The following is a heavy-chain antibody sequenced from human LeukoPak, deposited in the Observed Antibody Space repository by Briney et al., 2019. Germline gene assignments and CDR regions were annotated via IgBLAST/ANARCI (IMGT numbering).Heavy chain of an antibody. CDR1: VFTLRNYP. J-gene: IGHJ4*02. V-gene: IGHV3-23*01. Sequence: PGWSLTLSRPSTVFTLRNYPMSEVGQAAAKELDWVSAITGSGGTTYYDDSVKGRFTISGDNSKYTLYLQMNSLRAEDTAIYYCAKWTDYCTGVSCYEGGGYIDFWGQGTLVTVSS. D-gene: IGHD2-15*01. CDR2: ITGSGGTT. CDR3: AKWTDYCTGVSCYEGGGYIDF.